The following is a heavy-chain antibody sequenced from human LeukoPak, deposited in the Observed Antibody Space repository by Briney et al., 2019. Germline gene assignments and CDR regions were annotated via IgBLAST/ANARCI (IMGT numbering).Heavy chain of an antibody. CDR3: ARRPPVYGSGSYYNDY. Sequence: SETLSLTCAVYGGSFSGYYWSWIRQPPGKGLEWIGEINHSGSTNYNPSLKSRVTISVDTSKNQFSLKLSSVTAADTAVYYCARRPPVYGSGSYYNDYWGQGTLVTVSS. CDR2: INHSGST. V-gene: IGHV4-34*01. J-gene: IGHJ4*02. CDR1: GGSFSGYY. D-gene: IGHD3-10*01.